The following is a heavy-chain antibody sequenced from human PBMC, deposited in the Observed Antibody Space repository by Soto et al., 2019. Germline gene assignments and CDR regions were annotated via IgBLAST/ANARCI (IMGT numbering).Heavy chain of an antibody. Sequence: PGGYLRLSCAASGFNFNSYTINWVRQAPGKRLEWLSSISSSGYIFSTDSVRGRFTISRDNAKNSVYLQINSLRAEDTAVYFCAWDCSGGSCYLGMEVWGQCTTVNVAS. CDR2: ISSSGYI. CDR1: GFNFNSYT. CDR3: AWDCSGGSCYLGMEV. V-gene: IGHV3-21*01. D-gene: IGHD2-15*01. J-gene: IGHJ6*02.